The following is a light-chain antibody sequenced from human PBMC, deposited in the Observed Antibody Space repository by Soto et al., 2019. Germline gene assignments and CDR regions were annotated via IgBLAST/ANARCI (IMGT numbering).Light chain of an antibody. J-gene: IGKJ2*01. V-gene: IGKV1-5*01. Sequence: DIPMTQSPSTLSASVGARVTITCRASQSISSWVAWYQQKPGKAPKLLIYDASSLESGGPSGFSGSGSGTEFTLTISSLQPDDFANYYGQQYNSYPYTFGQGTKLEIK. CDR3: QQYNSYPYT. CDR1: QSISSW. CDR2: DAS.